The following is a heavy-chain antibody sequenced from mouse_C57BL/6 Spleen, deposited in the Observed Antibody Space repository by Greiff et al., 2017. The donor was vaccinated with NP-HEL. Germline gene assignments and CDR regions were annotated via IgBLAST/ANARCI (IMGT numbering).Heavy chain of an antibody. V-gene: IGHV5-17*01. CDR1: GFTFSDYG. CDR3: ARKLPLLRKGGYAMDY. J-gene: IGHJ4*01. Sequence: EVMLVESGGGLVKPGGSLKLSCAASGFTFSDYGMHWVRQAPEKGLEWVAYISSGSSTIYYADTVKGRFTISRDNAKNTLFLQMTSLRSEDTAMYYCARKLPLLRKGGYAMDYWGQVTSVTVSS. D-gene: IGHD1-2*01. CDR2: ISSGSSTI.